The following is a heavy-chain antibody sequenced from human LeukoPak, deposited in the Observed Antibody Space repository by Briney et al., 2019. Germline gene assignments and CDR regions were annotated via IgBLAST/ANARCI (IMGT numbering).Heavy chain of an antibody. D-gene: IGHD6-19*01. V-gene: IGHV3-7*01. CDR1: GFTFSTSW. CDR3: ASGYYSGWYIPYY. Sequence: PGGSLRLSCAASGFTFSTSWMIRVRQAPGKGLEWVTNIKEDGSEKYYVDSVKGRFTISRDNANNSLYLQMNSLRAEDTAVYYCASGYYSGWYIPYYWGQGTLVTVSS. CDR2: IKEDGSEK. J-gene: IGHJ4*02.